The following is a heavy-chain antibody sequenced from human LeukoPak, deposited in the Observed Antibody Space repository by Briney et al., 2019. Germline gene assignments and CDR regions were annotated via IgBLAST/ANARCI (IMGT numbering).Heavy chain of an antibody. J-gene: IGHJ4*02. CDR3: ATYSSIAARDY. D-gene: IGHD6-6*01. V-gene: IGHV4-34*01. CDR2: INHSGST. CDR1: GGSFSGYY. Sequence: SETLSLTCAVYGGSFSGYYWSWIRQPPGKGLEWIGEINHSGSTNYNPSLKSRVTISVDTSKNQFSLKLSSVTAADTAVYYCATYSSIAARDYWGQGTLVTVSS.